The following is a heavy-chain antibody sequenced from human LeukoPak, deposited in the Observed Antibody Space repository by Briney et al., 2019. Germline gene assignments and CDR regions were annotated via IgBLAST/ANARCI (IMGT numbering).Heavy chain of an antibody. V-gene: IGHV3-73*01. J-gene: IGHJ4*02. CDR1: GFTFSSYW. CDR2: IRSKPNSYAT. Sequence: PGGSLRLSCAASGFTFSSYWMSWVRQASGKGLEWVGRIRSKPNSYATAYAASVTGRFTISRDDSKNTAYLQMNSLKTEDTAVYYCWSGLDYWGQGILVTVSS. D-gene: IGHD3-3*01. CDR3: WSGLDY.